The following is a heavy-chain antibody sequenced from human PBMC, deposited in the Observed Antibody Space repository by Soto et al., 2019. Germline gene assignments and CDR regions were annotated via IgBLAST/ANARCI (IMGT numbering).Heavy chain of an antibody. D-gene: IGHD1-1*01. CDR2: IYSSGST. CDR1: SGSITSSTYY. V-gene: IGHV4-39*01. CDR3: GNQADGGNGYDFAY. J-gene: IGHJ4*02. Sequence: QLQLQASGPGVVKPSETLSLTGTVSSGSITSSTYYWGWIRQPPGTGLEWIGNIYSSGSTYYNRSLKSRVTISLDTSKTHLSLKLASVTAEDTAVYYCGNQADGGNGYDFAYWGQGTLVTVPA.